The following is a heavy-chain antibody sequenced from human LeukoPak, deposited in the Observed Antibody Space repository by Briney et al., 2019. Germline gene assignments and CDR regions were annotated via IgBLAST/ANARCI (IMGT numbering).Heavy chain of an antibody. J-gene: IGHJ4*02. CDR3: AKDRYGPTIDY. CDR2: ISGSGGST. Sequence: GGSLRLSCAASGFTFSSYAMSWVRQAPGKGLEWVSAISGSGGSTYYADSVKGRFPISRYNYKNTLYLQMNSPKDEASAVYYCAKDRYGPTIDYWGQGTLVTVSS. D-gene: IGHD3-16*02. V-gene: IGHV3-23*01. CDR1: GFTFSSYA.